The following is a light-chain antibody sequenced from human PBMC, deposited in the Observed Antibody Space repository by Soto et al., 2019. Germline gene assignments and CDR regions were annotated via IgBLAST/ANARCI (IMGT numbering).Light chain of an antibody. CDR1: SSDVGGYNY. J-gene: IGLJ1*01. CDR3: SSYTSSSTLLYV. V-gene: IGLV2-14*01. CDR2: DGS. Sequence: QSVLTQPASVSGSPGQSITISCTGNSSDVGGYNYVSWYQQHPGKAPKLMIYDGSNRPSGVSNRFSGSKSGNTASLTISGLQAEDEADDYCSSYTSSSTLLYVFGTGTKLTVL.